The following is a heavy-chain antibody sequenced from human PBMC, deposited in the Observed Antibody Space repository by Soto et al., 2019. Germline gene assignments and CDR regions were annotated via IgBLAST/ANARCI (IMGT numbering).Heavy chain of an antibody. CDR3: ARDPTAMVTGSYVLLNY. D-gene: IGHD5-18*01. Sequence: GGSLRLSCAASGFTFSSYAIHWVRQAPGKGLEWVAVISYDGSNKYYADSVKGRFTISRDNSKNTLYLQMNSLRAEDTAVYYCARDPTAMVTGSYVLLNYWGQGTRVTVSS. V-gene: IGHV3-30-3*01. CDR1: GFTFSSYA. J-gene: IGHJ4*02. CDR2: ISYDGSNK.